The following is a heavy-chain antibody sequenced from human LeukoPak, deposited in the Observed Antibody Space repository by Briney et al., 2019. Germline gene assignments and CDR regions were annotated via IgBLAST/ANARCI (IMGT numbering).Heavy chain of an antibody. V-gene: IGHV4-4*02. J-gene: IGHJ6*02. CDR1: GGSISSYNW. CDR2: IYQSGST. D-gene: IGHD4-23*01. Sequence: PSETLSLTCTVSGGSISSYNWWTWVRQSPEKGLEWLGEIYQSGSTNYNPSLKSRITISVDKSKKQISLKLNSVTAADTAVYYCARGLNGGNWGVHLDVWGQGTTVIVSS. CDR3: ARGLNGGNWGVHLDV.